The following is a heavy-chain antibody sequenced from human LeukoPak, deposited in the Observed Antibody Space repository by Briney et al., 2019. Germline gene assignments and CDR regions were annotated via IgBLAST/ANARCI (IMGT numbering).Heavy chain of an antibody. V-gene: IGHV4-39*07. CDR3: ASIYCSSTSCYVAGRHAFDI. CDR2: MYYSGST. Sequence: SQTLSLTCTVSGGSIRSSNYYWGWIRQPPGKGLEWIGSMYYSGSTYYNPSLKSRATTSVDASKNQFSLKLSSVTAADTAVYYCASIYCSSTSCYVAGRHAFDIWGQGTMVTVSS. D-gene: IGHD2-2*01. CDR1: GGSIRSSNYY. J-gene: IGHJ3*02.